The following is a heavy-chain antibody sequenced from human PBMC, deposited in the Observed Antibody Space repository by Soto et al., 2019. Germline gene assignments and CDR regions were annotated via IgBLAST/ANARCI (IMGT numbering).Heavy chain of an antibody. D-gene: IGHD2-15*01. CDR3: AKDGTPTLGYWSGGSCYGLS. J-gene: IGHJ4*02. V-gene: IGHV3-23*01. Sequence: GGSLRLSCAASGFTFSSYAMSWVRQAPGKGLEWVSAISGSGGSTYYADSVKGRFTISRDNSKNTLYLQMNSLRAEDTVVYYCAKDGTPTLGYWSGGSCYGLSWGQGTLVTVSS. CDR2: ISGSGGST. CDR1: GFTFSSYA.